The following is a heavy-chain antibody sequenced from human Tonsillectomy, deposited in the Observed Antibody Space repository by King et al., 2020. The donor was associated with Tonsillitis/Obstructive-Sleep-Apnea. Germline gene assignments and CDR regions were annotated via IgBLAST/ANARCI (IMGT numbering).Heavy chain of an antibody. CDR3: ANTQAVSGTKYQFDY. J-gene: IGHJ4*02. CDR2: LSGSGGST. Sequence: VKLVESGGGLVQPGGSLRLSCAASGFTFSSYAMSWVRQAPGKGLEWVSALSGSGGSTYYADFVKGRFTISRDNSKNTLYLQMNSLRAEDTAVYYCANTQAVSGTKYQFDYWGQGTLVTVSS. V-gene: IGHV3-23*04. CDR1: GFTFSSYA. D-gene: IGHD2-15*01.